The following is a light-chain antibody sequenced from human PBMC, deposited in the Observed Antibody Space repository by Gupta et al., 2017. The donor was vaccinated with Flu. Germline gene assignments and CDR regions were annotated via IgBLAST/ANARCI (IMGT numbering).Light chain of an antibody. CDR3: QSADTIKPRV. Sequence: NFILTQPHSVSESPGKTVTISCTRSSGSIANKYVQWYQQRPGSSPTAVNYVDDQRPSGVPDRFSASIDRSSNSVSLTTSGLKTEDESYYNGQSADTIKPRVFGGGPK. CDR1: SGSIANKY. CDR2: VDD. V-gene: IGLV6-57*01. J-gene: IGLJ3*02.